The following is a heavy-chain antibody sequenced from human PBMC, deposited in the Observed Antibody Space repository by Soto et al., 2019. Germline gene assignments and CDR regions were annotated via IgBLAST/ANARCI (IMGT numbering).Heavy chain of an antibody. CDR1: GFTFSRYG. Sequence: PGGSLRLSCAASGFTFSRYGMHWVRQAPGKGLEWVAVIWYDGSNKYYADSVKGRFTISRDNSKNTLYLQMNSLRAEDTAVYYCARQLRRITMVRGVNPVDYWAQGT. CDR3: ARQLRRITMVRGVNPVDY. V-gene: IGHV3-33*01. J-gene: IGHJ4*02. D-gene: IGHD3-10*01. CDR2: IWYDGSNK.